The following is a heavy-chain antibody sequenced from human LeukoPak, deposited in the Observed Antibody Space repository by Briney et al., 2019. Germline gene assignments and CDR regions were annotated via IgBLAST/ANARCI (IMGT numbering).Heavy chain of an antibody. Sequence: GGSLRLSCAASGFTFSSCAMHWVRQAPGKGLEWVAVISYDGSNKYYADSVKGRFTISRDNSKNTLYLQMNSLRAEDTAVYYCAKPIAAAINNWFDPWGQGTLVTVSS. V-gene: IGHV3-30*04. CDR3: AKPIAAAINNWFDP. CDR2: ISYDGSNK. D-gene: IGHD6-13*01. CDR1: GFTFSSCA. J-gene: IGHJ5*02.